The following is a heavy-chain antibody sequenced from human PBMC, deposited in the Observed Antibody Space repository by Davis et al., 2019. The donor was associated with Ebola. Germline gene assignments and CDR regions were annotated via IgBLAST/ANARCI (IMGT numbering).Heavy chain of an antibody. CDR3: TRDLGALGFDN. CDR2: ISANNGDT. J-gene: IGHJ4*02. CDR1: GYKFSSYA. Sequence: ASVPVSCKASGYKFSSYAVTWVRRAPAQGLERMGRISANNGDTNYAQKFQGRVTMTTDTSTSTAYMELKSLTSDDTALYYCTRDLGALGFDNWGQGTLVTVSS. D-gene: IGHD1-26*01. V-gene: IGHV1-18*04.